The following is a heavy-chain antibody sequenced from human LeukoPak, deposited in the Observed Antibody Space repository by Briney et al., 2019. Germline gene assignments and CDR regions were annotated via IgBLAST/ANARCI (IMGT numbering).Heavy chain of an antibody. CDR2: ISGSGGST. J-gene: IGHJ6*03. CDR1: GFTCSSYA. CDR3: AKVGFPVYYYYYMDV. Sequence: PGGSLRLSCAASGFTCSSYAMSWVRQAPGKGLEWVSAISGSGGSTYYADSVKGRFTISRDNSKNTLYLQMNSLRAEDTAVYYCAKVGFPVYYYYYMDVWGKGTTVTVSS. V-gene: IGHV3-23*01.